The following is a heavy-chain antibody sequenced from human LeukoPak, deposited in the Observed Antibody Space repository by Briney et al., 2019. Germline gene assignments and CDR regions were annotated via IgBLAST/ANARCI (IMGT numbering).Heavy chain of an antibody. D-gene: IGHD3-16*01. CDR3: AKDDNYIRFLS. CDR2: ITGSGGNR. V-gene: IGHV3-23*01. CDR1: GFTFSSHG. Sequence: GETLRLSCAASGFTFSSHGMNWVRQAPGKGLGWVSGITGSGGNRYYADSVKGRFTISRDNSKNTLYLQMNSLRAEDTAVYYCAKDDNYIRFLSWGQGTLVTVSS. J-gene: IGHJ5*02.